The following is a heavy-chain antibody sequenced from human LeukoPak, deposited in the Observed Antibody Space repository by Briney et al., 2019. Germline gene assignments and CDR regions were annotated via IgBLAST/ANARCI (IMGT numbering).Heavy chain of an antibody. D-gene: IGHD6-6*01. CDR2: IYHSGST. Sequence: SETLSLTCTVSGGSISSGGYYWSWIRQPPGKGLEWIGYIYHSGSTYYNPSLKSRVTISVDRSKNQFSLKLSSVTAADTAVYYCARDPDSSSSHYWGQGTLVTVSS. V-gene: IGHV4-30-2*01. CDR1: GGSISSGGYY. J-gene: IGHJ4*02. CDR3: ARDPDSSSSHY.